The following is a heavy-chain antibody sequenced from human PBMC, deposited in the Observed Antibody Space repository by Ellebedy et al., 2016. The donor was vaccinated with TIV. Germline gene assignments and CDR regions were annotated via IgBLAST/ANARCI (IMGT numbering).Heavy chain of an antibody. V-gene: IGHV4-34*01. D-gene: IGHD3-9*01. Sequence: MPSETLSLTCAVYGESFSDYYWNWIRQSPGNGLEWIGEIGHSGILNYNPSLASRVTISVDTSKNQISLRLSSLTAADTAVYYCAASPLDPLNPPLWGLGTLVTVSP. CDR2: IGHSGIL. CDR1: GESFSDYY. CDR3: AASPLDPLNPPL. J-gene: IGHJ4*01.